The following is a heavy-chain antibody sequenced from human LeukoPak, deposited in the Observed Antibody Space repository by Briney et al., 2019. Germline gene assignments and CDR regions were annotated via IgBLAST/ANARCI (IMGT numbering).Heavy chain of an antibody. J-gene: IGHJ4*02. V-gene: IGHV4-34*01. Sequence: SETLSLTCAVYGGSFSGYYWSWIRQPPGKGLEWIGEINHSGSTNYNPSLKSRVTISVDTSKNQFSLKLSSVTAADTAVYYCARRVRRQGSWGIVVVVAATNYFDYWGQGTLVTVSS. D-gene: IGHD2-15*01. CDR1: GGSFSGYY. CDR3: ARRVRRQGSWGIVVVVAATNYFDY. CDR2: INHSGST.